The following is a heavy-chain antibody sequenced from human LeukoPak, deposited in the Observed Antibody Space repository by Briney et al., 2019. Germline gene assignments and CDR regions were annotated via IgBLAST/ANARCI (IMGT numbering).Heavy chain of an antibody. CDR3: ARNYCSSTSCYGVLDY. D-gene: IGHD2-2*01. V-gene: IGHV3-11*01. CDR2: ISSSGSTI. J-gene: IGHJ4*02. CDR1: GFTFGDYY. Sequence: PGGSLRLSCAASGFTFGDYYMSWIRHAPGKGLEWVSYISSSGSTIYYADSVKGRFTISRDNAKNSLYLQMNSLRAEDTAVYYCARNYCSSTSCYGVLDYWGQGTLVTVSS.